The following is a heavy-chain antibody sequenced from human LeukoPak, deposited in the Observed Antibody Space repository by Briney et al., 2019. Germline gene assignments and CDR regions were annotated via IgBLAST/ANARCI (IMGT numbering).Heavy chain of an antibody. CDR2: IYYSGST. Sequence: KTSETLSLTCTVSGGSISSSSYYWGWIRQPPGKGLEWIGNIYYSGSTYYNPSLKSRVTISVDTPKNQFSLKLSSVTAADTAVYYCARQGPVLSSPIYYYYYMDVWGKGTTVTVSS. D-gene: IGHD3-3*01. J-gene: IGHJ6*03. CDR3: ARQGPVLSSPIYYYYYMDV. V-gene: IGHV4-39*07. CDR1: GGSISSSSYY.